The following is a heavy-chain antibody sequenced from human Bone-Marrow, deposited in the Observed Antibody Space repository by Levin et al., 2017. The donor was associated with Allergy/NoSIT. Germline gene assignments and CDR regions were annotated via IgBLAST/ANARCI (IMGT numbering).Heavy chain of an antibody. CDR2: ISFNGKNN. Sequence: PGGSLRLSCAASGFNFTTHPMHWVRQAPGKGLQWLGVISFNGKNNYYADSVKGRLTISRDNSKNTLYLQINSVRAEDTAVYYCARETAYTYGFYFDYWGQGTLVTVSS. CDR1: GFNFTTHP. V-gene: IGHV3-30*01. CDR3: ARETAYTYGFYFDY. D-gene: IGHD5-18*01. J-gene: IGHJ4*02.